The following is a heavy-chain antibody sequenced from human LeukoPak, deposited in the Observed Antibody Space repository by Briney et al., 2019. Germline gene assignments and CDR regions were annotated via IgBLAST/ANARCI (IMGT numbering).Heavy chain of an antibody. CDR3: AREAMNIDAFDI. CDR1: GGSISSYY. CDR2: IYYSGST. J-gene: IGHJ3*02. Sequence: PSETLSLTCTVSGGSISSYYWSWIRQPPGKGLEWIGYIYYSGSTNYNPSLKSRVTISVDTSKNQFSLKLSSVTAADTAVYYCAREAMNIDAFDIWGQGTMVTVSS. V-gene: IGHV4-59*01. D-gene: IGHD2-2*01.